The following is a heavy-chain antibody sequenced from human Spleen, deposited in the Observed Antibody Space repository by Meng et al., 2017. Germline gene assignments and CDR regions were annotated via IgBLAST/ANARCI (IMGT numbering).Heavy chain of an antibody. CDR1: GFTFSSYS. CDR2: ITPSFFV. Sequence: GGSLRLSCAASGFTFSSYSMNWVRQAPGKGLEWVSSITPSFFVFYADSVKGRFTISRDNAKNSVFLQMNSLTVDDTAVYYCARDLKLGADYWGQGTLVTVSS. D-gene: IGHD3-10*01. CDR3: ARDLKLGADY. V-gene: IGHV3-21*01. J-gene: IGHJ4*02.